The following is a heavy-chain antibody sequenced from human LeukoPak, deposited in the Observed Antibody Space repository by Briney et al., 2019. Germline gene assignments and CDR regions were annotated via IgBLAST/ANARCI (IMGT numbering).Heavy chain of an antibody. J-gene: IGHJ4*02. CDR2: INPYSGGA. Sequence: ASVKVSXKASGYTFTDYYIHWVRQAPGKGLEWMGWINPYSGGAKNAQKFQGRVTMTRDTSTGTAYMDLSRLTFDDTAFYYRARGDIYGDYVWWGQGTLVTVSS. CDR1: GYTFTDYY. V-gene: IGHV1-2*02. D-gene: IGHD4-17*01. CDR3: ARGDIYGDYVW.